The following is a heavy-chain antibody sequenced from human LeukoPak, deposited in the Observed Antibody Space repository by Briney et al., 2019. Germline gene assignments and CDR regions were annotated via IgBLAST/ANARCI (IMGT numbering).Heavy chain of an antibody. CDR3: ARDQEYSSSFDY. CDR2: ISSGSSYI. J-gene: IGHJ4*02. Sequence: GGSLRLSCAASGFTFSSYSMNWVRQAPGKGLEWVSSISSGSSYIYYADSVKGRFTISRDNAKNSLYLQMNSLRAEDTAVYYCARDQEYSSSFDYWGQGTLVTVSS. V-gene: IGHV3-21*01. D-gene: IGHD6-6*01. CDR1: GFTFSSYS.